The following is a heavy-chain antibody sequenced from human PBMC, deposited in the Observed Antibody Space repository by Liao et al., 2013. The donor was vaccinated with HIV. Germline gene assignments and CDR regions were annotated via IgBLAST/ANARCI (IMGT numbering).Heavy chain of an antibody. V-gene: IGHV4-4*07. D-gene: IGHD1-26*01. CDR1: GGSISSYY. CDR2: IYTSGST. CDR3: ARGTSRELLRVKQYFQH. Sequence: QVQLQESGPGLVKPSETLSLTCTVSGGSISSYYWSWIRQPAGKGLEWIGRIYTSGSTNYNPSLKSRVTMSVDTSKNQFSLKLSSVTAADTAVYYCARGTSRELLRVKQYFQHWGQGTLVTVSS. J-gene: IGHJ1*01.